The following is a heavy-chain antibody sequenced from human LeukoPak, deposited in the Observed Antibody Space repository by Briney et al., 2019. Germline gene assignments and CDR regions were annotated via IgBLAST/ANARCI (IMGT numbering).Heavy chain of an antibody. Sequence: ASVKVSCKTSGGTFSSYAISWVRQAPGQGLEWMGRIIPIFGTANYAQKFQGRVTITTDESTSTAYMELSSLRSEDTAVYYCARQGLSGYSSGWYDYWGQETLVTVSS. J-gene: IGHJ4*02. CDR2: IIPIFGTA. CDR3: ARQGLSGYSSGWYDY. V-gene: IGHV1-69*05. D-gene: IGHD6-19*01. CDR1: GGTFSSYA.